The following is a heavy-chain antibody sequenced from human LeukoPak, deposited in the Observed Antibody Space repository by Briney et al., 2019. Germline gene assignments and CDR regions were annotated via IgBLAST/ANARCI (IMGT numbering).Heavy chain of an antibody. J-gene: IGHJ4*02. CDR3: ARGRTGYSYGSFDN. D-gene: IGHD5-18*01. Sequence: PGGSLRLSCAASGFTLSSYSMNWVRQAAGKGLERVSYISTSSSSSTINYADSVKGRFAISRDNAKNSLYLQMNSLRAEDTAVYYCARGRTGYSYGSFDNWGQGTLVTVSS. CDR1: GFTLSSYS. CDR2: ISTSSSSSTI. V-gene: IGHV3-48*04.